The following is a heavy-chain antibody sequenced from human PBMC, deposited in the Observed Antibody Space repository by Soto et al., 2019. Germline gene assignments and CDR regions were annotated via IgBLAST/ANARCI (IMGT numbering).Heavy chain of an antibody. CDR2: IYYSGTT. D-gene: IGHD3-16*01. CDR3: ARCSIGVVPAPGFEP. Sequence: PSETLSLTCTVSGGSISSGGYYWILIRQHPGKGLEWIGYIYYSGTTYYNPSLKSGVTISVDTSKNQCSLKLSSVSAADTALYYCARCSIGVVPAPGFEPWGRGTLVTVSS. V-gene: IGHV4-31*03. J-gene: IGHJ5*02. CDR1: GGSISSGGYY.